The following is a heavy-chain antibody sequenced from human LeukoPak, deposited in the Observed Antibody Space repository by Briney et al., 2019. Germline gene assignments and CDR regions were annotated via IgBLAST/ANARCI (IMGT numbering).Heavy chain of an antibody. CDR3: AREGPYYDFWSGYHFDY. V-gene: IGHV3-7*01. CDR1: GFTFSSYW. J-gene: IGHJ4*02. CDR2: IKQDGSEK. Sequence: GGSLRLSCAASGFTFSSYWMSWVRQAPGKGLEWVANIKQDGSEKYYVDSVKGRFTISRDNAKNSLYLQMNSLRAEDTAVYYCAREGPYYDFWSGYHFDYWGQGTLVTVSS. D-gene: IGHD3-3*01.